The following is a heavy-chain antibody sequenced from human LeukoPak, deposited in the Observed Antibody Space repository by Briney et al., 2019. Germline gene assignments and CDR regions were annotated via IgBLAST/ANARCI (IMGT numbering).Heavy chain of an antibody. V-gene: IGHV3-74*01. CDR1: GFTFSSYA. D-gene: IGHD6-19*01. CDR3: ARKAHSSGFPYYYYYGMDV. J-gene: IGHJ6*02. CDR2: INSDGSST. Sequence: GGSLRLSCAASGFTFSSYAMSWVRQAPGKGLVWVSRINSDGSSTSYADSVKGRFTISRDNAKNTLYLQMNSLRAEDTAVYYCARKAHSSGFPYYYYYGMDVWGQGTTVTVSS.